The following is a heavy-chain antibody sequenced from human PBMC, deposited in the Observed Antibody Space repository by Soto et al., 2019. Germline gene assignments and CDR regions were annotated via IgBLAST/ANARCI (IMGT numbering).Heavy chain of an antibody. CDR3: ARDGYSGSSRRMFY. Sequence: SVKVSCKASGGTFSSYAISWVRQAPGQGLEWMGGIIPIFGTANYAQKFQGRVTITADESTSTAYMELSSLRSEDTAVYYCARDGYSGSSRRMFYWGQGTLVTVSS. CDR2: IIPIFGTA. CDR1: GGTFSSYA. V-gene: IGHV1-69*13. D-gene: IGHD1-26*01. J-gene: IGHJ4*02.